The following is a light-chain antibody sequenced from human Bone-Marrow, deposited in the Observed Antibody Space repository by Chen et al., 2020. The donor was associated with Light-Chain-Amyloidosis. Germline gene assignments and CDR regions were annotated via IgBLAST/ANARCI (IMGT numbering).Light chain of an antibody. CDR1: SDHRTYP. V-gene: IGLV4-69*01. Sequence: QLVLTQSPSASASLGASVKLTCILSSDHRTYPIAWHQRQPGKGPRYLLLVNQDGTHTKGDGIPDRFSGSSSGAERYLTISSLRSEDEADYYCQTWGSGFHVLFGGGTRLSVL. CDR2: VNQDGTH. CDR3: QTWGSGFHVL. J-gene: IGLJ2*01.